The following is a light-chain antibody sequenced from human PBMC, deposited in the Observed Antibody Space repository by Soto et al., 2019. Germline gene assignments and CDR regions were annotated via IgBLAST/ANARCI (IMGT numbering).Light chain of an antibody. V-gene: IGLV1-40*01. CDR1: SSNIGAGYD. Sequence: QSVLTQPPSVSGAPGQRVTISCTGSSSNIGAGYDVHWYQQLPGTAPKLLIYGNSNRPSGVPDRFSGSKSGTSASLAITGLQAEDEANYYCQSYESSLSGWVFGEGTKVTVL. CDR3: QSYESSLSGWV. J-gene: IGLJ3*02. CDR2: GNS.